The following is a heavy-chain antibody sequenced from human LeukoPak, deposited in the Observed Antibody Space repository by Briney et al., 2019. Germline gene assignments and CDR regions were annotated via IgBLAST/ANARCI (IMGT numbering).Heavy chain of an antibody. CDR1: GFTFSSYW. D-gene: IGHD4-23*01. Sequence: GGSLRLSCAASGFTFSSYWMNWVRQAPRKGLVWVSRIASDGSSTTYADSVKGRFSISRDNAKNTLYLQMNSLRVEDTAVYYCARGRPHGNDYWGQGTLVTVSS. J-gene: IGHJ4*02. CDR2: IASDGSST. V-gene: IGHV3-74*01. CDR3: ARGRPHGNDY.